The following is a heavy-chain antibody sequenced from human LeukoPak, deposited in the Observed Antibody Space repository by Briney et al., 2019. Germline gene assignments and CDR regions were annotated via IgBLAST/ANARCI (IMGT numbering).Heavy chain of an antibody. CDR1: GYTFTGKF. Sequence: GASVTVSCKTSGYTFTGKFLHWLRQAPGHGIQYMGGIDPKSGVTVYAPNFRGRVTVTSDTSVSTAYMELSGLRSGDTAVYYCATENYYDSSGFSNAFDYWGQGTLVTVSS. D-gene: IGHD3-22*01. J-gene: IGHJ4*02. CDR2: IDPKSGVT. CDR3: ATENYYDSSGFSNAFDY. V-gene: IGHV1-2*02.